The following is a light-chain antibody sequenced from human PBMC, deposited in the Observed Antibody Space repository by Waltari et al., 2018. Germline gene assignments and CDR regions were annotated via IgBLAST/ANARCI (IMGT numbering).Light chain of an antibody. Sequence: DIQMTQSPSTLSASVGDRVTITCRASQSISSWLAWYQQQPGKAPKLLIYNASSLESGVPSRFSGSGSGTEFTLTISSLQPDDFATYYCQQYNSAPWTFGQGTKVEIK. CDR3: QQYNSAPWT. CDR1: QSISSW. J-gene: IGKJ1*01. CDR2: NAS. V-gene: IGKV1-5*03.